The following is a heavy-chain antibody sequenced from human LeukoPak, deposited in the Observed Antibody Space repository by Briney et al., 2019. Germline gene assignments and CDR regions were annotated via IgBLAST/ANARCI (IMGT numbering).Heavy chain of an antibody. D-gene: IGHD4-23*01. CDR1: RGSISSSNYY. J-gene: IGHJ4*02. CDR3: ARDPFYDYGGNSYYFDY. V-gene: IGHV4-39*07. CDR2: IYYSGTT. Sequence: MSSETLSLTCSVSRGSISSSNYYWGWIRQPPGKSLEWIGNIYYSGTTYYNPSLPSLKSRVTILVDTSKNQFSLKLSSVTAADTAVYYCARDPFYDYGGNSYYFDYWGQGTLVTVSS.